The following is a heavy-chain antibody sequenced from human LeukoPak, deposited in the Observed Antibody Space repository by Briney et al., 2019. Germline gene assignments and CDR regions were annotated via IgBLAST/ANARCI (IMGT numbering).Heavy chain of an antibody. CDR2: ISSSSTII. D-gene: IGHD1-1*01. CDR3: ARGARYNWNDEDLWY. J-gene: IGHJ4*02. Sequence: GGSLRLSCAASGFTFSSYSMNWVRQAPGKGLEWVSYISSSSTIIYYADSVKGRFTISRDNAKNSLYLQMNSLRDDDTAVYYCARGARYNWNDEDLWYWGQGTLVTVSS. CDR1: GFTFSSYS. V-gene: IGHV3-48*02.